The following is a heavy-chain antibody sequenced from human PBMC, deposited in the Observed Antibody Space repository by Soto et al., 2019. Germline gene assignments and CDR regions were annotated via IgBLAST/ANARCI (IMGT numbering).Heavy chain of an antibody. J-gene: IGHJ4*02. D-gene: IGHD3-10*01. V-gene: IGHV1-69*04. CDR2: VNPILSMS. CDR3: ATSYGSGYRAFDY. Sequence: QVQLVQSGAEVKRPGSSVKVSCKASGDTFSFYSINWVRQAPVLGLEWMGRVNPILSMSNYAQRFQGRLTMTADKSTSTAYMELSGLRSDDTAMYYCATSYGSGYRAFDYWGQGALVTVSS. CDR1: GDTFSFYS.